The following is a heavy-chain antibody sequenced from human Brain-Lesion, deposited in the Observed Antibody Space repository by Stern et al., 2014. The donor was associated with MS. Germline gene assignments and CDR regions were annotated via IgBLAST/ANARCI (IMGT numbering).Heavy chain of an antibody. V-gene: IGHV4-39*01. CDR3: ARTGDDFGDYSLSY. J-gene: IGHJ4*02. D-gene: IGHD4-17*01. CDR2: IYSSGST. CDR1: GGSINTNNYY. Sequence: QLQLQESGPGLVKPSETLSLTCTVSGGSINTNNYYWGWIRQPPGKGLEWIGNIYSSGSTFYSPSLKSRVTMSVDTSKNPFSLKRSSVPAADTAVYYCARTGDDFGDYSLSYWGQGTLVTVSS.